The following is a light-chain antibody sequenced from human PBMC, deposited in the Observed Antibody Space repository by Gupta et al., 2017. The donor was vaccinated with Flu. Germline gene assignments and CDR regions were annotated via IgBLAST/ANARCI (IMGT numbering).Light chain of an antibody. CDR1: SSVDGGDYY. CDR2: EVS. Sequence: ISSYSVSSSVDGGDYYVACYQQHPAETPTLMIYEVSNRRPWGPHRLSVAKYGSTAALTNTGLLADDDADYYCCSYSDSNFPMVFGRGTKLTVL. CDR3: CSYSDSNFPMV. J-gene: IGLJ2*01. V-gene: IGLV2-11*03.